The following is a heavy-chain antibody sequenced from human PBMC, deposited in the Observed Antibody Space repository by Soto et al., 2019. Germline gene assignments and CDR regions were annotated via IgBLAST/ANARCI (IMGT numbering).Heavy chain of an antibody. CDR1: GFTFSRYS. J-gene: IGHJ4*02. CDR3: ATPVISIVVPITEDN. CDR2: ISSSSSYI. D-gene: IGHD3-22*01. V-gene: IGHV3-21*01. Sequence: GWSMKLSSAASGFTFSRYSINWVRQDQGKVLEWVSSISSSSSYIYYADSVKGRFTISRDNAKNSLYLQMNSLRAEDTAVYYCATPVISIVVPITEDNWGQGTLVTVSS.